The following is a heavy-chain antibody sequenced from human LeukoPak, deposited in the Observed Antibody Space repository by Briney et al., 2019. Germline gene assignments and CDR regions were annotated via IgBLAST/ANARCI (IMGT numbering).Heavy chain of an antibody. CDR1: GGTFSSYA. V-gene: IGHV1-69*13. Sequence: GASVKVSCKASGGTFSSYAISWVRQAPGQGLEWMGGIIPIFGTANYAQKFQGRVTITADESTSTAYMELSSLRSEDTAVYYYARAPDPSDYFDYWGQGTLVTVSS. CDR3: ARAPDPSDYFDY. J-gene: IGHJ4*02. CDR2: IIPIFGTA.